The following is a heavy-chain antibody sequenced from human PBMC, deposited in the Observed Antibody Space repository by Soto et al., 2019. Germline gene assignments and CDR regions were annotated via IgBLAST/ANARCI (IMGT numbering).Heavy chain of an antibody. CDR2: ISYSGST. Sequence: SETLSLTCTVSGGSIRNGDYYWSWIRQPPGKRLEWIGYISYSGSTDYNPSLKSRVTISGDTSKNQFSLKVSSVTAADTAVYYCARGTSWQLPFDYWGQGTLVTVSS. CDR1: GGSIRNGDYY. CDR3: ARGTSWQLPFDY. J-gene: IGHJ4*02. D-gene: IGHD6-13*01. V-gene: IGHV4-61*08.